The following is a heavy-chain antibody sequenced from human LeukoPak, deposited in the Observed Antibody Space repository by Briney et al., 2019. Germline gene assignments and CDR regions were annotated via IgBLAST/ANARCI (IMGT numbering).Heavy chain of an antibody. D-gene: IGHD4-11*01. J-gene: IGHJ4*02. CDR3: ARGGRATVITY. Sequence: SETLSLTCTVSGGSISSSSYYWGWIRQPPGKGLEWIGSIYYSGSTYYNPSLKSRVTISVDTSKNQFSLKLSSVTAADTAVYYCARGGRATVITYWGRGTLVTVSS. CDR2: IYYSGST. CDR1: GGSISSSSYY. V-gene: IGHV4-39*07.